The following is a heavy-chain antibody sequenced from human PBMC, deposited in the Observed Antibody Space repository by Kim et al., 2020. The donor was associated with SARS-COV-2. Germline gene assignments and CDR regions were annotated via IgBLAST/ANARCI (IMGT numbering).Heavy chain of an antibody. V-gene: IGHV3-30-3*01. CDR2: ISYDGRNK. CDR3: ASEIAAAEFDY. J-gene: IGHJ4*02. D-gene: IGHD6-25*01. CDR1: GFTVSSYA. Sequence: GGSLRLSCAASGFTVSSYAMHWVRQAPGKGLEWVAFISYDGRNKHYVDSVKGRFTISRDNSKNTVYLQMNSLRAEDTAVYYCASEIAAAEFDYWGQGTLVTVSS.